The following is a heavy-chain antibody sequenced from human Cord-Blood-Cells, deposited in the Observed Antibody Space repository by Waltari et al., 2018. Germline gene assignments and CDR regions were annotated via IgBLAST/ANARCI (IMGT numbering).Heavy chain of an antibody. J-gene: IGHJ5*02. D-gene: IGHD2-15*01. CDR1: GYTFTSYG. CDR3: ARDHSDIVVVVAATDWFDP. Sequence: KPRASVKVSCKASGYTFTSYGISWVRQAPGQGLEWMGWLSAYNGNTNYAQKLQGRVTMTTDTSTSTAYMELRSLRSDDTAVYYCARDHSDIVVVVAATDWFDPWGQGTLVTVSS. CDR2: LSAYNGNT. V-gene: IGHV1-18*01.